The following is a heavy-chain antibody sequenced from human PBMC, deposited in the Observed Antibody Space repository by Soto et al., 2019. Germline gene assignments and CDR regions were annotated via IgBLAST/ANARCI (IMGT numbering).Heavy chain of an antibody. J-gene: IGHJ4*02. Sequence: VQLVESGGGVVQPGRSLRLSCAASGFTFSDYAMHWVRQAPGKGLEWVAVVSHDGRNTHYADSVKGRFPISRDSSKNTVALEMTSLRAEDTAVYYCAKGGRQWLVTSDFNYWGQGALVTVSS. D-gene: IGHD6-19*01. CDR3: AKGGRQWLVTSDFNY. CDR2: VSHDGRNT. CDR1: GFTFSDYA. V-gene: IGHV3-30*18.